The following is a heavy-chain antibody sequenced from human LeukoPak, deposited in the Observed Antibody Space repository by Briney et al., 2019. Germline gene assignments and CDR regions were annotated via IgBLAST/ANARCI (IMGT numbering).Heavy chain of an antibody. CDR2: IYTSGST. J-gene: IGHJ5*02. D-gene: IGHD6-13*01. Sequence: PSETLSLTCTVSGGSFSTYYWSRIRQPAGKGLEWIGRIYTSGSTNYNPSLKSRLTMSVDTSKNHFSLKLSSVTAADTAVYYCARGDPFRAGWFDPWGQGTLVTVSS. CDR1: GGSFSTYY. CDR3: ARGDPFRAGWFDP. V-gene: IGHV4-4*07.